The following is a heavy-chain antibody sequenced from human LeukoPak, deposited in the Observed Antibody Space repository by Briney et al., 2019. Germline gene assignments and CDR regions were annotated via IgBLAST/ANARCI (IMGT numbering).Heavy chain of an antibody. CDR2: ISGGGVTT. J-gene: IGHJ6*02. CDR3: ARNQQLGGHSYYYYGMDV. Sequence: GGSLRLSCAASGFTFSNYAVSWVRQAPGKGLEWVSVISGGGVTTYYADPVKGRFTISRDNSKNTLYLQMNSLRADDTAIYYCARNQQLGGHSYYYYGMDVWGQGTTVTVSS. V-gene: IGHV3-23*01. D-gene: IGHD3-16*01. CDR1: GFTFSNYA.